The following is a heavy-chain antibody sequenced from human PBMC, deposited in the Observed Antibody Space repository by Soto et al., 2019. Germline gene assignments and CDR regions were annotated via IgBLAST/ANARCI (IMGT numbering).Heavy chain of an antibody. CDR1: GFTFSSYW. J-gene: IGHJ6*02. V-gene: IGHV3-7*01. Sequence: EVQLVESGGGLVQPGGSLRLSCAASGFTFSSYWMSWVRQAPGKGLEWVANIKQDGSEKYYVDSVKGRFTISRDNAKNSLYLQMNSLRAEDTAVYYCARNILIVAQYGMDVWGQGTTVTVSS. CDR3: ARNILIVAQYGMDV. D-gene: IGHD3-22*01. CDR2: IKQDGSEK.